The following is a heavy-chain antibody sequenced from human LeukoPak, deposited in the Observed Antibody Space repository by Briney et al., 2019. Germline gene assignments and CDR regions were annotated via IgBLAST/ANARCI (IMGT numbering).Heavy chain of an antibody. V-gene: IGHV4-34*01. D-gene: IGHD2-21*02. Sequence: PSETLSLTCAVYGGSFSGYYWSWIRQPPGKGLEWIGEINHSGSTNYNPSLKSRVTISVDTSKNQFSLKLSSVTAADTAVYYCARVYCGGDCYSNYFDYWGQGTLVTVSS. CDR2: INHSGST. J-gene: IGHJ4*02. CDR3: ARVYCGGDCYSNYFDY. CDR1: GGSFSGYY.